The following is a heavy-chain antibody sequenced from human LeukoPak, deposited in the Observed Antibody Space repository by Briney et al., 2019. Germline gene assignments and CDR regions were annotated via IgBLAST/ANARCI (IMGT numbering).Heavy chain of an antibody. D-gene: IGHD2-2*01. CDR1: GYTFTSYD. Sequence: ASVKVSCKASGYTFTSYDINWVRQSTGQGLEWMGCVNPNSGNTGYAHKPQGRVTMTSSTSISTAYMELSRLRSEDTAVYYCARGTRRKVPAAIPPYYCYYMDVWGKGTTVTVSS. J-gene: IGHJ6*03. V-gene: IGHV1-8*01. CDR3: ARGTRRKVPAAIPPYYCYYMDV. CDR2: VNPNSGNT.